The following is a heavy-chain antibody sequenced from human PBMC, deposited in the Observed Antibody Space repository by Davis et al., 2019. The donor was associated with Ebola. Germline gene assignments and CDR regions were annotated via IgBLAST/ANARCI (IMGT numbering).Heavy chain of an antibody. J-gene: IGHJ4*02. CDR3: ARDRGLIAAAGTFDY. Sequence: AASVKVSCNASGYTFTSYYMHWVRQAPGPGLEWMGWISAYNGNTNYAQKLQGRVTMTTDTSTSTAYMELRSLRSDDTAVYYCARDRGLIAAAGTFDYWGQGTLVTVSS. CDR2: ISAYNGNT. CDR1: GYTFTSYY. D-gene: IGHD6-13*01. V-gene: IGHV1-18*04.